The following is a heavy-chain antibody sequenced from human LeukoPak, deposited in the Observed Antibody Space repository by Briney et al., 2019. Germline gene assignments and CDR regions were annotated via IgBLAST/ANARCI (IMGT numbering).Heavy chain of an antibody. CDR2: IIPIFGTA. CDR3: ARSKIFGVVITDYYYYYMGV. Sequence: SVKVSCKASGGTFSSYAISWVRQAPGQGFEWMGGIIPIFGTANYAQKFQGRVTITADESTSTAYMELSSLRSEDTAVYYCARSKIFGVVITDYYYYYMGVWGKGTTVTVSS. CDR1: GGTFSSYA. J-gene: IGHJ6*03. D-gene: IGHD3-3*01. V-gene: IGHV1-69*13.